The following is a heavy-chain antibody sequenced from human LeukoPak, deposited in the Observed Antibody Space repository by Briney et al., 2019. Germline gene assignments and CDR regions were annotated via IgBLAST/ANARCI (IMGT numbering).Heavy chain of an antibody. J-gene: IGHJ4*02. V-gene: IGHV3-7*05. D-gene: IGHD2-15*01. CDR3: ARDIVVVLAATARFDY. CDR2: IKQDGSEK. CDR1: GFSFSTYW. Sequence: PGGSLRLSCAASGFSFSTYWMSWVRQAPGKGLEWGANIKQDGSEKYYVDSVKGRFTISRDNAQNSLYLQMNSLRAEDTAVYYCARDIVVVLAATARFDYWGQGTLVTVSP.